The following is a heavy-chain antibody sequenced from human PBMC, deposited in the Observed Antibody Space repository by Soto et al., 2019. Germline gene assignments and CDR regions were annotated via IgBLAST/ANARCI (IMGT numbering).Heavy chain of an antibody. J-gene: IGHJ4*01. CDR1: GFIFSSYD. Sequence: GGSLRFSCSASGFIFSSYDMHWVRQGPGKGLEWVSAIGTTGDTNYAGSVKGRFTISRENAKNSLYLQMNSLRAGDTAIYFCARAIGPTLFDYWGQGALVTVSS. V-gene: IGHV3-13*04. CDR2: IGTTGDT. CDR3: ARAIGPTLFDY. D-gene: IGHD3-22*01.